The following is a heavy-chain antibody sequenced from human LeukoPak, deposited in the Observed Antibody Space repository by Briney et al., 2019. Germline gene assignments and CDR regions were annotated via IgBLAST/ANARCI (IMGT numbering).Heavy chain of an antibody. V-gene: IGHV4-4*07. J-gene: IGHJ5*02. D-gene: IGHD1-26*01. Sequence: SETLSLTCTVSGGSISSYLWSWLRQSAGKGLEWIGRIYTSGSTNYNPSLKSRVTMSVDTSKNQFSLNLSSVTAADTAVYYCARDRSESGSYDWFDPWGQGTLVTVSS. CDR3: ARDRSESGSYDWFDP. CDR1: GGSISSYL. CDR2: IYTSGST.